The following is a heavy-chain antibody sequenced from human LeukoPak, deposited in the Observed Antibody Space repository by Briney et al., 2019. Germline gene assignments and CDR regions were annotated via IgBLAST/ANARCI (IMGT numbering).Heavy chain of an antibody. Sequence: PGGSLRLPCAASGFTFGAYWMSWFRQAPGKGPEWVASIKDDGSAQFYVDSLEGRFTISRDNAKNTLYLQMDTMRVEDTAVYYCARHIVGEQNFYYWSQGTLVTVSS. CDR2: IKDDGSAQ. D-gene: IGHD3-16*02. CDR3: ARHIVGEQNFYY. CDR1: GFTFGAYW. J-gene: IGHJ4*02. V-gene: IGHV3-7*01.